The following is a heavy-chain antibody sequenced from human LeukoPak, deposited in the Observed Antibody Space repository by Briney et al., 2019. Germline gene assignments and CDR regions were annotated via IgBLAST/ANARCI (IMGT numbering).Heavy chain of an antibody. V-gene: IGHV4-4*07. CDR1: GASISPYY. CDR2: IYTSGST. D-gene: IGHD1-26*01. Sequence: QSSETLSLTCTVSGASISPYYWTWIRQPAGKGLEWIGHIYTSGSTNYNPSLKSRVTISVDTSKNQFSLKLSSVTAADTAVYYCARDGPELLGYYYYGMDVWGQGTTVTVSS. CDR3: ARDGPELLGYYYYGMDV. J-gene: IGHJ6*02.